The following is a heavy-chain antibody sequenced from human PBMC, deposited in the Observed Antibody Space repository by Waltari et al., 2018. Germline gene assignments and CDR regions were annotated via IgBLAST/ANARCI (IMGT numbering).Heavy chain of an antibody. CDR1: GGPISSHY. Sequence: QVQLQESGPGLVKPSETLSLTCTVSGGPISSHYWSWIRQPPGKGLEWIGYIYYSGSTNYNPSLKSRVTISVDTSKNQFSLKLSSVTAADTAVYYCARSPPMRTYYFDYWGQGTLVTVSS. D-gene: IGHD2-2*01. V-gene: IGHV4-59*11. CDR2: IYYSGST. J-gene: IGHJ4*02. CDR3: ARSPPMRTYYFDY.